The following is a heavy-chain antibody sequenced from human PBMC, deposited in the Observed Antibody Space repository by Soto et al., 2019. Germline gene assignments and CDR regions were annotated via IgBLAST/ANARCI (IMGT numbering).Heavy chain of an antibody. CDR3: ARDLRSTEETYYYSSVMAV. J-gene: IGHJ6*01. CDR2: INPSGGST. Sequence: QGLEWMGIINPSGGSTTYAQRFQGRVTMTRDTSTSTVYMEVSSLRSEDTAVYYCARDLRSTEETYYYSSVMAVLVKGTTV. V-gene: IGHV1-46*01.